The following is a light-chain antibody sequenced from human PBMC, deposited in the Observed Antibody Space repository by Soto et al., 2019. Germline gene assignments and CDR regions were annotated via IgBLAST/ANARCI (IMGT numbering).Light chain of an antibody. V-gene: IGLV2-23*02. J-gene: IGLJ1*01. CDR1: SSDVGSYNL. CDR3: CSYAGSYV. CDR2: EVS. Sequence: QSVLTQPASVSGSPGQSITISCTGTSSDVGSYNLVSWYQQHPGKAPKLMIYEVSKRPSGVSNRFSGSKSGNTASLTISGLQAEDEDDYYCCSYAGSYVFGTGTKVTVL.